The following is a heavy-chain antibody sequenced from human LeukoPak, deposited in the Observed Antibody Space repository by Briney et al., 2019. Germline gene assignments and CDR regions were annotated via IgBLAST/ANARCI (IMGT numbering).Heavy chain of an antibody. J-gene: IGHJ4*02. D-gene: IGHD6-13*01. Sequence: GSVKVSCKASGGTFSSYAISWVRQAPGQGLEWMGWISAYNGNTNYAQKLQGRVTMTTDTSTSTAYMELRSLRSDDTAVYYCATSAAGTVYFDYWGQGTLVTVSS. V-gene: IGHV1-18*01. CDR2: ISAYNGNT. CDR1: GGTFSSYA. CDR3: ATSAAGTVYFDY.